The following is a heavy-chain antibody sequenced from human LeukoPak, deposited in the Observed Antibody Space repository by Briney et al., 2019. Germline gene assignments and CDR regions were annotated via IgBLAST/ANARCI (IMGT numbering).Heavy chain of an antibody. Sequence: GASVKVSCKASGYTFTSYYMHWVRQAPGQGLEWMGIINPSGGSTSYAQKFQGRVTMTRDTSTSTVCMELSSLRSEDTAVYYCARDVDTAMATNNWFDPWGQGTLVTVSS. V-gene: IGHV1-46*01. D-gene: IGHD5-18*01. J-gene: IGHJ5*02. CDR2: INPSGGST. CDR3: ARDVDTAMATNNWFDP. CDR1: GYTFTSYY.